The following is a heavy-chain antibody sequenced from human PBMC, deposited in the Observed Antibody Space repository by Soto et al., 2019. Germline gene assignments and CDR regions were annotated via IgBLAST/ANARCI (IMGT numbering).Heavy chain of an antibody. D-gene: IGHD2-8*01. CDR3: VSWVSALFDY. CDR1: GYSFTNYW. CDR2: IYPGDSDT. V-gene: IGHV5-51*01. J-gene: IGHJ4*02. Sequence: GESLKISCKGSGYSFTNYWIGWVRQMPGKGLEWMGIIYPGDSDTRYSPSFQGQVSISADRSINTAYLQWSSLRAEDTALYFCVSWVSALFDYWGQGTLVTVSS.